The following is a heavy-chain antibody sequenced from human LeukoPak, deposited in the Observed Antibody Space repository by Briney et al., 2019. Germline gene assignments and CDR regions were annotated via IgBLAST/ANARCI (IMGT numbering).Heavy chain of an antibody. D-gene: IGHD3-16*02. Sequence: PSETLSLTCTVSGGSTSSSTYYWGWIRQPPGKGLEWIGSIYYSGSTYYNPSLKSRVTISVDTSKNQFSLKLSSVTAADTAVYYCARQRSLWGGYRYTNFDYWGQGTLVTVSS. CDR1: GGSTSSSTYY. J-gene: IGHJ4*02. CDR2: IYYSGST. CDR3: ARQRSLWGGYRYTNFDY. V-gene: IGHV4-39*01.